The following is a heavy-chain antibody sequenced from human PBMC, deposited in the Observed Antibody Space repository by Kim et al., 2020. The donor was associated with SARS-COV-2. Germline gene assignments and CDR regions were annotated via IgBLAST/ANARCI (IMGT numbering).Heavy chain of an antibody. CDR2: ISYDGSNK. V-gene: IGHV3-33*05. CDR1: GFTFSSYG. J-gene: IGHJ4*02. Sequence: GGSLRLSCAASGFTFSSYGMHWVRQAPGKGLEWVAVISYDGSNKYYADSVKGRFTISRDNSKNTLYLQMNSLRAEDTAVYYCARDFYYYDSSGSLIFDYWGQGTLVTVSS. D-gene: IGHD3-22*01. CDR3: ARDFYYYDSSGSLIFDY.